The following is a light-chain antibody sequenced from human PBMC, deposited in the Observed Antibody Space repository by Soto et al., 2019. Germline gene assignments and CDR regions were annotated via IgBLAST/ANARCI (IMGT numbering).Light chain of an antibody. V-gene: IGKV3-15*01. CDR1: QSVSSN. J-gene: IGKJ1*01. CDR2: GAS. Sequence: EIVMTQSPATLSVSPGERATLSCRASQSVSSNFAWYQQKPGQAPRLLIYGASTRATGIPARFSGSGSGTEFPLTISSLQSEDFAVYYCQKYNNWPPLPFGQGTKVEIK. CDR3: QKYNNWPPLP.